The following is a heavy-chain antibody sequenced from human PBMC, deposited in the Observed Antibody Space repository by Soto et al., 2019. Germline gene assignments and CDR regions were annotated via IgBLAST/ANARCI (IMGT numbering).Heavy chain of an antibody. Sequence: GASVKVSCKISGYTLTEVSMHWVLQAPGKGLEWMGGFDPEDAKIIYAQKFQGRVTMTEDTSTDTAYMEVSSLQSEDTAVYFCATGQNRWQHFFDSWGQGTLVTVSS. CDR1: GYTLTEVS. J-gene: IGHJ4*02. V-gene: IGHV1-24*01. CDR2: FDPEDAKI. D-gene: IGHD3-3*02. CDR3: ATGQNRWQHFFDS.